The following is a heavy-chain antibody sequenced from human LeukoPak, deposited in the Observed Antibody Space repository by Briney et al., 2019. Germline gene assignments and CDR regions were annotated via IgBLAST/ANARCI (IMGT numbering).Heavy chain of an antibody. CDR1: GYTFTGYY. D-gene: IGHD3-10*01. V-gene: IGHV1-2*02. CDR2: INPNSGGT. CDR3: ARDLRPMVRGGGFDP. Sequence: ASVKVSCKASGYTFTGYYMHWVRQAPGQGLEWMGWINPNSGGTNYAQKFQGRVTMTRDTSISTAYVELSRLRSDDTAVYYCARDLRPMVRGGGFDPWGQGTLVTVSS. J-gene: IGHJ5*02.